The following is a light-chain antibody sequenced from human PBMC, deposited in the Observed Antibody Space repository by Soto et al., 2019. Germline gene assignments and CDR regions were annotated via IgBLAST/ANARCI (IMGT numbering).Light chain of an antibody. CDR1: SSDVGGYNY. V-gene: IGLV2-14*01. CDR3: SSYTSSSTLGV. J-gene: IGLJ1*01. CDR2: DVS. Sequence: QSVLTQPASVSGSPGQSITISCTGTSSDVGGYNYVSWYQQHPGKAPKLMIYDVSNRSSGVSNRFSGSKSGNTASLTISGLQAEDEADYYCSSYTSSSTLGVFGTGTKVPVL.